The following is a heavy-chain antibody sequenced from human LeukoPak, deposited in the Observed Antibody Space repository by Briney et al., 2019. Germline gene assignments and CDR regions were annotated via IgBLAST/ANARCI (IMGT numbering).Heavy chain of an antibody. J-gene: IGHJ6*03. V-gene: IGHV3-7*01. D-gene: IGHD2-2*02. CDR2: IKQDGSEK. Sequence: PGGSLRLSCAASGFTFSSYWMSWVRQAPGMGLEWVANIKQDGSEKYYVDSVKGRFTISRDNAKNSLYLQMNSLRAEDTAVYYCARDLDCSSTSCYKDYYYMDVWGKGTTVTVSS. CDR3: ARDLDCSSTSCYKDYYYMDV. CDR1: GFTFSSYW.